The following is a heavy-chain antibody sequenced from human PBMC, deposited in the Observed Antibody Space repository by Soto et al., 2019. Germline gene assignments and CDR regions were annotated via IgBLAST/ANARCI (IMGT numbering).Heavy chain of an antibody. CDR1: GASFKHCS. J-gene: IGHJ4*02. V-gene: IGHV1-69*01. CDR2: IIPRVGTP. Sequence: SVEVSCEDSGASFKHCSSMWVRQAPGQGLEWMGGIIPRVGTPNYAQKLQGRVSITADESTNTVSMELSSLRSEDTGVYYCASGGLDIWTGHHFWGQGTLVTGS. D-gene: IGHD3-9*01. CDR3: ASGGLDIWTGHHF.